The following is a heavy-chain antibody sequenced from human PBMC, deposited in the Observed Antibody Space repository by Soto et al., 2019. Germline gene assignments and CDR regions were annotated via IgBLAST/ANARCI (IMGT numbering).Heavy chain of an antibody. CDR3: ARAPDYYDSSGYYYEPQGAAFDI. J-gene: IGHJ3*02. V-gene: IGHV4-59*08. CDR1: GGSTRGHY. CDR2: IYYSGST. D-gene: IGHD3-22*01. Sequence: SETLSLTCTVPGGSTRGHYWSWIRQPPGEGLEWIGYIYYSGSTNYNPSLKSRVTISVDTSKNQFSLKLSSVTAADTAMYYCARAPDYYDSSGYYYEPQGAAFDIWGQGTMVT.